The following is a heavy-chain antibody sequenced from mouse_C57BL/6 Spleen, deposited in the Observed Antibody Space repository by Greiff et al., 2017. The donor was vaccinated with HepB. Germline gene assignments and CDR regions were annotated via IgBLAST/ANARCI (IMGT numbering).Heavy chain of an antibody. CDR2: IYPSYSET. D-gene: IGHD2-4*01. V-gene: IGHV1-52*01. CDR1: CSPFPLSC. CDR3: ARKGIYYDYDGGVFAY. J-gene: IGHJ2*01. Sequence: VQLQQPVSELLRPWSSFPLSCPSSCSPFPLSCMHLVHHPPIPCLEWIVNIYPSYSETHYNQKFKDKATLTVDKSSSTAYMQLSSLTSEDSAVYYCARKGIYYDYDGGVFAYWGQGTTLTVSS.